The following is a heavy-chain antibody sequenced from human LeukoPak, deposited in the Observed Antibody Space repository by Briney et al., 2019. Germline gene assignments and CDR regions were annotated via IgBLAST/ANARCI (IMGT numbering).Heavy chain of an antibody. D-gene: IGHD6-19*01. CDR2: ISGSGGST. CDR3: AKSVYYYYYMDV. Sequence: GGSLRLSCAASGFTFSSYAMSWVRQAPGKGLEWVSAISGSGGSTYYADSVKGRFTISRDNSKNTLYLQMNSLRAEDSAVYYCAKSVYYYYYMDVWGKGTTVTVSS. V-gene: IGHV3-23*01. J-gene: IGHJ6*03. CDR1: GFTFSSYA.